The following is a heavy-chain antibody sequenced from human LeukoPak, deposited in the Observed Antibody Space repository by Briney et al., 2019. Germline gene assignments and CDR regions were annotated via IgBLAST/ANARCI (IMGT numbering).Heavy chain of an antibody. D-gene: IGHD6-19*01. J-gene: IGHJ4*02. Sequence: GSLRLSCAASGFTFRSYSMDWVRQAPGKGLEWIGEINHSGSTNYNPSLRSRVTVSVHTSKNQLSLKLSSVTAADTAVYYCARQWLVSPLFDYWGQGTLVTVSS. CDR3: ARQWLVSPLFDY. V-gene: IGHV4-34*01. CDR1: GFTFRSYS. CDR2: INHSGST.